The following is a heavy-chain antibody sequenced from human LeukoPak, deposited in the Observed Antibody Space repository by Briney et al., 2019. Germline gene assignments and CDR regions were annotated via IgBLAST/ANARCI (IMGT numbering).Heavy chain of an antibody. CDR1: GFTFASYA. Sequence: PGGSLRRSCAASGFTFASYAMTWVRQAPGKGLKWFSAISGSGGSTYYAESVKGRFTISRDNYKNTLYLQMNSLRAEDTAVYYCARDSGIYDSSGYYGLSYYGMDVWGQGTTVTVSS. CDR2: ISGSGGST. V-gene: IGHV3-23*01. D-gene: IGHD3-22*01. J-gene: IGHJ6*02. CDR3: ARDSGIYDSSGYYGLSYYGMDV.